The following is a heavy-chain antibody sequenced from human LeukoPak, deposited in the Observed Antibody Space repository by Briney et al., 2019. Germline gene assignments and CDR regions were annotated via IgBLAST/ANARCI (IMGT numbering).Heavy chain of an antibody. CDR3: ARGNRYCSSTSCYVWDNWFDP. J-gene: IGHJ5*02. V-gene: IGHV3-33*08. D-gene: IGHD2-2*01. CDR2: IWYDGSNK. CDR1: GFTFSSYG. Sequence: PGGSLRLSCAASGFTFSSYGMHWVRQAPGKGLEWVAVIWYDGSNKYYADSVKGRFTISRDNSKNTLYLQMNSLRAEDTAVYYCARGNRYCSSTSCYVWDNWFDPWGQGTLVTVSS.